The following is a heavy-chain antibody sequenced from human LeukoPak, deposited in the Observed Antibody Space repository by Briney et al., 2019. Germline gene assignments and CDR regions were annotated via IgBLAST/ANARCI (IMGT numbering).Heavy chain of an antibody. J-gene: IGHJ4*02. CDR1: GDSVSSNSAA. Sequence: SQTLSLTCAISGDSVSSNSAAWNWIRQSPLRGLEWLGRTYYRSKWYNDYAVSVKSRITVTPDTSKTQFSLQLNSVTPEDTAIYYCARADTNGLSANFDSWGQGTLVTVSS. CDR3: ARADTNGLSANFDS. CDR2: TYYRSKWYN. V-gene: IGHV6-1*01. D-gene: IGHD5-24*01.